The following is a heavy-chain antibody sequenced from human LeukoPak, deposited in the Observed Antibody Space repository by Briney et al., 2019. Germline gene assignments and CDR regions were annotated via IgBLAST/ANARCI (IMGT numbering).Heavy chain of an antibody. D-gene: IGHD3-9*01. Sequence: SGGSLRLSCAASGFTFSSYAMSWVRQAPGKGLEWVSAISGSGGSTYYADSVKGRFTISRDNSKNTLYLQMNSLRAEDTAVYYCAKCSHYYDILTGYYNGAFDIWGQGTMVTVSS. V-gene: IGHV3-23*01. CDR2: ISGSGGST. CDR3: AKCSHYYDILTGYYNGAFDI. J-gene: IGHJ3*02. CDR1: GFTFSSYA.